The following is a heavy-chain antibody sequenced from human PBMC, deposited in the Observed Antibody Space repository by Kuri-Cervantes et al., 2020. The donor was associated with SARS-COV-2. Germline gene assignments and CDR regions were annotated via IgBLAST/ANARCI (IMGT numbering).Heavy chain of an antibody. J-gene: IGHJ3*02. Sequence: ASVKVSCKASGGTFSSYAISWVRQAPGQGLEWMGWINPNSGGTNYAQKFQGRVTMTRDTSISTAYMELSRLRSDDTAVYYCARDRDDAFDIWGQGTMVTVSS. CDR3: ARDRDDAFDI. CDR1: GGTFSSYA. CDR2: INPNSGGT. V-gene: IGHV1-2*02.